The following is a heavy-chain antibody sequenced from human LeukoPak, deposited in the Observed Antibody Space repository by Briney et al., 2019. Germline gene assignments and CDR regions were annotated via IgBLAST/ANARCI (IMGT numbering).Heavy chain of an antibody. CDR1: GGSISSSSYY. CDR3: ARESYYYDSSGYDDAFDI. D-gene: IGHD3-22*01. Sequence: SETLSLTCTVSGGSISSSSYYWGWIRQPPGKGLEWIGYIYYSGSTNYNPSLKSRVTISVDTSKNQFSLKLSSVTAADTAVYYCARESYYYDSSGYDDAFDIWGQGTMVTVSS. CDR2: IYYSGST. J-gene: IGHJ3*02. V-gene: IGHV4-61*01.